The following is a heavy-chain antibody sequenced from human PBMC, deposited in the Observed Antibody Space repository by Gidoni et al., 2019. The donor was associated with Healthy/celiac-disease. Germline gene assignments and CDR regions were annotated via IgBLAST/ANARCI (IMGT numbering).Heavy chain of an antibody. CDR2: IYYSGST. Sequence: PGKALEWFGYIYYSGSTYYNPSLKSRVTISVDTSKHQFSLKLSSVTAADTAVYYCAREYYYDSSGYYRFDPWGQGTLVTVSS. V-gene: IGHV4-30-4*01. CDR3: AREYYYDSSGYYRFDP. D-gene: IGHD3-22*01. J-gene: IGHJ5*02.